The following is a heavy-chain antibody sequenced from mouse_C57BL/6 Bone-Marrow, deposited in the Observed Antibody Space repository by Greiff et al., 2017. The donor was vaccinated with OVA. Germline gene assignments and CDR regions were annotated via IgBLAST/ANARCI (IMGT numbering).Heavy chain of an antibody. V-gene: IGHV1-81*01. Sequence: QVQLQQSGAELARPGASVKLSCKASGYTFTSYGISWVKQRTGQGLEWIGEIYPRSGNTYYNEKFKGKATLTADKSSSTAYMELRSLTSEDAAVCVCARDAELGFDYWGQGTMLTVSA. CDR2: IYPRSGNT. CDR1: GYTFTSYG. CDR3: ARDAELGFDY. J-gene: IGHJ2*01. D-gene: IGHD4-1*01.